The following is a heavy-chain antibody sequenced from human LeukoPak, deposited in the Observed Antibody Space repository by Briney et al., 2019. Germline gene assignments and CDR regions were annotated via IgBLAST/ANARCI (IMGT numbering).Heavy chain of an antibody. CDR2: INPSGGST. D-gene: IGHD1-26*01. J-gene: IGHJ4*02. CDR3: ARVGNGYSGSYYGGDYFDY. Sequence: ASVKVSCKASGYTFTSYYMHWVRQAPGQGLEWMGIINPSGGSTSYAQKFQGRVTMTRDMSTSTVYMELSSLRSEDTAVYYCARVGNGYSGSYYGGDYFDYWGQGTLVTVSS. CDR1: GYTFTSYY. V-gene: IGHV1-46*01.